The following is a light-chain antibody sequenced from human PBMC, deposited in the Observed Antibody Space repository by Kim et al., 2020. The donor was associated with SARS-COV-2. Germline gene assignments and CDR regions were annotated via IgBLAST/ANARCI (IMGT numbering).Light chain of an antibody. CDR2: EDN. V-gene: IGLV6-57*03. Sequence: GKTVTISSTRSSGSIASNYVQWYQHRPGSAPTTVIYEDNQRPSGVPDRFSGSIDSSSNSASLTISGLKTEDEADYYCQSYDSSNQVFGGGTQLTVL. CDR1: SGSIASNY. CDR3: QSYDSSNQV. J-gene: IGLJ3*02.